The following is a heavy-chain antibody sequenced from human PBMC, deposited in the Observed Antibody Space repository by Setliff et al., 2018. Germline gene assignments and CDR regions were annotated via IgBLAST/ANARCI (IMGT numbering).Heavy chain of an antibody. CDR2: IYHGGDT. CDR1: GGSISSYY. Sequence: LSLTCTVSGGSISSYYWSWIRQPPGKGLEWIGYIYHGGDTYYNASLKSRLTISVDTSKNQFSLKLRSVTAADTAVYYCARTGTYRYFDYWGQGALVTVSS. D-gene: IGHD1-1*01. CDR3: ARTGTYRYFDY. V-gene: IGHV4-59*04. J-gene: IGHJ4*02.